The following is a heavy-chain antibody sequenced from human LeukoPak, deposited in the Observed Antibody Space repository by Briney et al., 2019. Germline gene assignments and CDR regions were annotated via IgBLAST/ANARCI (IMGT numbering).Heavy chain of an antibody. CDR3: AKGDDYGDY. V-gene: IGHV3-23*01. Sequence: GGSLRLSCVASGFTFSSYAMGWVRQAPGKGLEWVSAISGSGGSTYYADSVKDRFTISRDNSKNTLYLQMNSLRAEDTAVYYCAKGDDYGDYWGQGTLVTVSS. CDR2: ISGSGGST. CDR1: GFTFSSYA. J-gene: IGHJ4*02.